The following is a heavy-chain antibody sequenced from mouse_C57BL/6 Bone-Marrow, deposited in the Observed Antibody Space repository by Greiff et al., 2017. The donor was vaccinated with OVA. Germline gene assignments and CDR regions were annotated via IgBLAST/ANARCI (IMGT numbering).Heavy chain of an antibody. Sequence: QVQLQQSGPELVKPGASVKISCKASGYAFRSSWMNWVKQRPGKGLEWIGRIYPGDGDTNSNGKFKGKATLTADKSSSTAYMQLSSLTSEDSAVYFCARVLLRYGKGFDYWGQGTTLTVSS. CDR3: ARVLLRYGKGFDY. J-gene: IGHJ2*01. CDR1: GYAFRSSW. D-gene: IGHD1-1*01. CDR2: IYPGDGDT. V-gene: IGHV1-82*01.